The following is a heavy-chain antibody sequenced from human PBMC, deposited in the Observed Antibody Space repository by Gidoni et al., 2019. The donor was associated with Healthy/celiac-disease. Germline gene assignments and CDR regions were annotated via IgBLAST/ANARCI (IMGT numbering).Heavy chain of an antibody. CDR1: GFTFSSYG. J-gene: IGHJ6*02. V-gene: IGHV3-33*01. Sequence: QVQLVESGGGVVQPGRSLRLSCAASGFTFSSYGMHWVRQAPGKGLEWVAVIWYDGSNKYYADSVKGRFTISRDNSKNTLYLQMNSLRAEDTAVYYCARDWGEADTYYYYGMDVWGQGTTVTVSS. CDR2: IWYDGSNK. CDR3: ARDWGEADTYYYYGMDV. D-gene: IGHD6-19*01.